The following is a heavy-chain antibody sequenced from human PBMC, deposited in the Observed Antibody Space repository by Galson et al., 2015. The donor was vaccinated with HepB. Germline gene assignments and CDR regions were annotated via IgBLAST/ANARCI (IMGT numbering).Heavy chain of an antibody. V-gene: IGHV6-1*01. CDR1: GDSVSSNSAA. J-gene: IGHJ4*02. CDR2: TYYRSKWYN. Sequence: CAISGDSVSSNSAAWNWIRQSPSRGLEWLGRTYYRSKWYNDYAVSVKSRITINPDTSKNQFSLQLNSVTPEDTAVYYCTKNGAWALEYWGQGTLVTASS. CDR3: TKNGAWALEY. D-gene: IGHD6-6*01.